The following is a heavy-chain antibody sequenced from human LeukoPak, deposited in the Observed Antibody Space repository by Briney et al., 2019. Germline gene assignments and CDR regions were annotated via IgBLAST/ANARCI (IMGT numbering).Heavy chain of an antibody. V-gene: IGHV3-48*01. CDR1: GFTFSTYS. CDR3: ARGAGASNY. J-gene: IGHJ4*02. D-gene: IGHD1-26*01. CDR2: ISSGSSTI. Sequence: PGGSLRLSCAASGFTFSTYSMNWVRQAPGQGLEWVSYISSGSSTIYYADSVRGRFTISRDNAKNSLYLQMNSLRAEDTAVYYCARGAGASNYWGQGTLVTVSS.